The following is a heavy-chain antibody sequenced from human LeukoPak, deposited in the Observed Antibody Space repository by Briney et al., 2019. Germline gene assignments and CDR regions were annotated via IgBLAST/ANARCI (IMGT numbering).Heavy chain of an antibody. CDR1: GFTFSSYS. J-gene: IGHJ4*02. CDR2: ITSSGSVM. D-gene: IGHD1-26*01. Sequence: PGGSLRLSCAASGFTFSSYSMNWVRQAPGKGLEWVSYITSSGSVMYHADSVKGRFTISRDNSKNTLYLQMNSLRAEDTAVYYCAKLKWELSSVSDYWGQGTLVTVSS. CDR3: AKLKWELSSVSDY. V-gene: IGHV3-21*05.